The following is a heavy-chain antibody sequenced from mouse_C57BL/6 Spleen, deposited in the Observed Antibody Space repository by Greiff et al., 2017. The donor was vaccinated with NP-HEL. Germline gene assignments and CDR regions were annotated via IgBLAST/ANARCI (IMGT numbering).Heavy chain of an antibody. D-gene: IGHD1-1*01. V-gene: IGHV1-81*01. CDR1: GYTFTSYG. CDR2: IYPRSGNT. CDR3: AREYYRSSQYYFDY. J-gene: IGHJ2*01. Sequence: QVQLQQSGAELARPGASVKLSCKASGYTFTSYGISWVKQRTGQGLEWIGEIYPRSGNTYYNEKFKGKATLTADKSSSTAYMELRSLTSEDSAVYFCAREYYRSSQYYFDYWGQGTTLTVSS.